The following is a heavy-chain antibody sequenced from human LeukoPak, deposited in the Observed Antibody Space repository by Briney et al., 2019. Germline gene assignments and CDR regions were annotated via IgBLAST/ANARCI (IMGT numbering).Heavy chain of an antibody. CDR2: ISSSGSTI. CDR3: AKDGKNYFDY. Sequence: TGGSLRLSCAASGFTFSSYWMSWIRQAPGKGLEWVSYISSSGSTIYYADSVKGRFTISRDNSKNSLSLQMNSLRAEDTALYYCAKDGKNYFDYWGQGTLVTVSS. D-gene: IGHD1-26*01. CDR1: GFTFSSYW. J-gene: IGHJ4*02. V-gene: IGHV3-48*04.